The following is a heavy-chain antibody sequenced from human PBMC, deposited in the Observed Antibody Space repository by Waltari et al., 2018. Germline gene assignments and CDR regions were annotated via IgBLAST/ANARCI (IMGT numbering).Heavy chain of an antibody. CDR1: GGTFSSYA. CDR2: IIPILVKA. Sequence: QVQLVQSGAEVKKPGSSVKVSCKASGGTFSSYAISWVRQAPGQGLEWMGGIIPILVKANDAQKYKGRVTITADKSTSTAYMELSSLRSEDTAVYYWARVSLNIVVVINRHYYYGMDVWGQGTTVTVSS. CDR3: ARVSLNIVVVINRHYYYGMDV. D-gene: IGHD3-22*01. V-gene: IGHV1-69*10. J-gene: IGHJ6*02.